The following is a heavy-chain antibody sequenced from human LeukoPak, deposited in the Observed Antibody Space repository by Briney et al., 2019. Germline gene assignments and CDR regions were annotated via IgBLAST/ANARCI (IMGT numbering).Heavy chain of an antibody. CDR1: GFPLSTSGAG. J-gene: IGHJ4*02. CDR2: IYWDDDK. Sequence: ESGPTLVKPTQTLTLTCTFPGFPLSTSGAGVGWIRQPPGKALEWLALIYWDDDKRYSPSLKSRLTITKDTSKNQVVLTMTNMDPVDTATYYCAHSGLITTVWLYMFDYWGQGTLVTVSS. V-gene: IGHV2-5*02. D-gene: IGHD4-17*01. CDR3: AHSGLITTVWLYMFDY.